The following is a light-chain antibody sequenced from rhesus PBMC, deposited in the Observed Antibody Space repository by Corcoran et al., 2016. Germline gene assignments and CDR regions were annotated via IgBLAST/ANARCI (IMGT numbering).Light chain of an antibody. CDR2: KTY. J-gene: IGKJ3*01. V-gene: IGKV1-22*01. CDR3: LQYTATPFT. CDR1: QSISSW. Sequence: DIQMTQSPSSLSASVGDTVTITCRASQSISSWLDWYQQRPGKAPKLLIYKTYNLQTGVPSRFSGTGSGTNFTLTISSLQPEDFATYYCLQYTATPFTFGPGTKLDVK.